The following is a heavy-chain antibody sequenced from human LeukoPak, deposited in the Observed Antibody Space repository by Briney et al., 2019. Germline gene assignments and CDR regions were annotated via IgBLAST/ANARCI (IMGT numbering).Heavy chain of an antibody. Sequence: SETLSLTCAVSGYSISSGYYWGWIRQPPGKGLEWIGSIYHSGSTYYNPSLKSRVTISVDTSKTQFSLKLSSVTAADTAVYYCARNYYDRSDYWGQGTLVTVSS. CDR3: ARNYYDRSDY. CDR1: GYSISSGYY. CDR2: IYHSGST. J-gene: IGHJ4*02. V-gene: IGHV4-38-2*01. D-gene: IGHD3-22*01.